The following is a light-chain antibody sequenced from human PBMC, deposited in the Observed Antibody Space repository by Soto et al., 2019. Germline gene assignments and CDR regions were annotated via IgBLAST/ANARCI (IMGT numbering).Light chain of an antibody. CDR3: GTWDSSLSAHVV. CDR2: DNN. V-gene: IGLV1-51*01. CDR1: SSNIGNNY. Sequence: QSVLTQPPSVSAAPGQKVTISCSGSSSNIGNNYVSWYQQLPGTAPKLLIYDNNKRPSGIPDRSSGSKSGTSATLGITGLQTGDEADYYCGTWDSSLSAHVVFGGGTKVTVL. J-gene: IGLJ2*01.